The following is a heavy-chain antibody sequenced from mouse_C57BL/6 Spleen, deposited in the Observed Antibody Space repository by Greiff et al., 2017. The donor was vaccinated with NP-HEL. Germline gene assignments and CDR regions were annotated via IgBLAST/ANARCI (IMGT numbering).Heavy chain of an antibody. V-gene: IGHV14-4*01. J-gene: IGHJ2*01. D-gene: IGHD2-12*01. CDR1: GFNIKDDY. Sequence: VQLQQSGAELVRPGASVKLSCTASGFNIKDDYMHWVKQRPEQGLEWIGWIDPENGDTEYTSKFQGKATITADTSSNTAYLQLSSLTSEDTAVYYGTTGSNDGLYYFDYWGQGTTLTVSS. CDR3: TTGSNDGLYYFDY. CDR2: IDPENGDT.